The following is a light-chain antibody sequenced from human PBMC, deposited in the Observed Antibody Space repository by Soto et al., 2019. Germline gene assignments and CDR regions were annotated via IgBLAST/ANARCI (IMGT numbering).Light chain of an antibody. J-gene: IGKJ5*01. CDR3: QQYGSSPLT. CDR2: GAS. CDR1: QSVSSSY. Sequence: MFTQSPGTLSLSPGERATLSCRASQSVSSSYLAWYQQKPGQAPRLLIYGASSRATGIPDRFSGSGSGSDFTLTISRLEPEDFAVYYCQQYGSSPLTFAQGTRLEIK. V-gene: IGKV3-20*01.